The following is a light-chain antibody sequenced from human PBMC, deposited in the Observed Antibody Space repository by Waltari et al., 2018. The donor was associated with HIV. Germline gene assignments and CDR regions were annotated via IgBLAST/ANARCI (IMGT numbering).Light chain of an antibody. Sequence: QSVLTQPPSVSAAPGQKVTISCSGSSSNIGKNSVSWYQHLPGPAPKLLIYDNNERPSGIADRFSGSKSGTSATLGITGLQTGDEADYYCGTWDSSLSGGVFGTGTKVTVL. CDR3: GTWDSSLSGGV. V-gene: IGLV1-51*01. CDR2: DNN. CDR1: SSNIGKNS. J-gene: IGLJ1*01.